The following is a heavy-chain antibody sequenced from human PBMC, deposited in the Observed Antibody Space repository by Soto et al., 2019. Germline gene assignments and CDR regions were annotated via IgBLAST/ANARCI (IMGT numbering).Heavy chain of an antibody. CDR1: GFTFSSYG. Sequence: QVQLVESGGGVVQPGRSLRLSCAASGFTFSSYGMHWVRQAPGKGLEWVAVIWYDGSEKYYADSVKGRFTISRDNSKNTLYLQMNSLRAEDTAVYYCARQSLGNIRLRGFDYWGQGALVTVYS. CDR2: IWYDGSEK. D-gene: IGHD1-1*01. J-gene: IGHJ4*02. CDR3: ARQSLGNIRLRGFDY. V-gene: IGHV3-33*01.